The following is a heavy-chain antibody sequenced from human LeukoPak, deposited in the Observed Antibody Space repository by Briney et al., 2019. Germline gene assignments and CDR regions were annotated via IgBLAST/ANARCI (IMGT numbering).Heavy chain of an antibody. CDR2: ISGSGGNT. V-gene: IGHV3-23*01. CDR1: GFAFNTYG. Sequence: GGSLRLSWAASGFAFNTYGMSWVRQAPGKGLEWVSAISGSGGNTYYADSVKGRFTISRDNSKNRPYLQMNSMRAEDAALYYCAKDRTWGLDYWGQGTLVTVSS. CDR3: AKDRTWGLDY. J-gene: IGHJ4*02. D-gene: IGHD7-27*01.